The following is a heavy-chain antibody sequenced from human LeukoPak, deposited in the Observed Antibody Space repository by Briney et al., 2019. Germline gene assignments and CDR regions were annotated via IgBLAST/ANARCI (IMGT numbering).Heavy chain of an antibody. CDR3: ARDPWGGDIVVVPAAIHDP. V-gene: IGHV1-2*06. CDR2: INPNSGGT. CDR1: GYTFTGYY. D-gene: IGHD2-2*01. J-gene: IGHJ5*02. Sequence: EASVKVSCKASGYTFTGYYMHWVRQAPGQGLEWMGRINPNSGGTNYAQKFQGRVTMTRDTSISTAYMELSRLRSDDTAVFYCARDPWGGDIVVVPAAIHDPWGQGTLVTVSS.